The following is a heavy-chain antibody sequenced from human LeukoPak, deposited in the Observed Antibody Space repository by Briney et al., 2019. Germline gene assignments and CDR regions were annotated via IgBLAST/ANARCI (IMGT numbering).Heavy chain of an antibody. D-gene: IGHD3-10*01. CDR3: ARELGHYYGSGSGVDY. V-gene: IGHV4-61*02. Sequence: SETLSLTCTVSGGSISSGSYYWSWIRQPAGKGLEWIGRIYTRGSTNYKPSLKSRVTISVDTSKNQFSLKLSSVTAADTAVYYCARELGHYYGSGSGVDYWGQGTLVTVSS. CDR2: IYTRGST. CDR1: GGSISSGSYY. J-gene: IGHJ4*02.